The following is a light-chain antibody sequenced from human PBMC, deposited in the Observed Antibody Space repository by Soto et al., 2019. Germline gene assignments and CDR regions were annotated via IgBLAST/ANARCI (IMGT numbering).Light chain of an antibody. J-gene: IGLJ1*01. Sequence: QSVLTQPPSVSGAPGQRVTISCTGSSSNIGAGYDVHWYQRLPGTAPKVLIYSNNNRPSGVTDRFSGSKSGTSASLAITGLQAEDEADYYCQSYDSSLSGSYVFGTGTKVTVL. CDR2: SNN. CDR3: QSYDSSLSGSYV. CDR1: SSNIGAGYD. V-gene: IGLV1-40*01.